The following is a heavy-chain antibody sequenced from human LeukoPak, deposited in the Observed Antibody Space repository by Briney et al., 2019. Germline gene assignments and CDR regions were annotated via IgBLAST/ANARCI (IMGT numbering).Heavy chain of an antibody. Sequence: SETLSLTCTVSGGSISSYYWSWIRQPPRKGLEWIGYVYYSGGTYYNPSLKSRVTISVDTSKNQFSLKLSSVTAADTAVYYCASHSGGYAYWGQGTLVTVSS. CDR3: ASHSGGYAY. V-gene: IGHV4-59*12. CDR2: VYYSGGT. CDR1: GGSISSYY. D-gene: IGHD5-12*01. J-gene: IGHJ4*02.